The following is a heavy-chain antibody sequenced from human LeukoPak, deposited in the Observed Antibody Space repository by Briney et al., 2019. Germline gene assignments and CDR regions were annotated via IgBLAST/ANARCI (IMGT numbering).Heavy chain of an antibody. CDR1: GGTFSSYA. CDR2: IIPIFGTA. CDR3: ARPTYSYGYNLDY. J-gene: IGHJ4*02. V-gene: IGHV1-69*05. Sequence: SVKVSCKASGGTFSSYAISWVRQAPGQGLEWMGRIIPIFGTANYAQKFQGRVTITTDESTSTAYMELSSLRSEDTAVYYCARPTYSYGYNLDYWGQGTLVTVSS. D-gene: IGHD5-18*01.